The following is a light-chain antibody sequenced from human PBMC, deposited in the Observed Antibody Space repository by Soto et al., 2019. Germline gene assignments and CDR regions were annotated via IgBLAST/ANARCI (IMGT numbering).Light chain of an antibody. V-gene: IGLV1-40*01. J-gene: IGLJ2*01. Sequence: QSVLTQPPSVSAAPGQRVTISCTGTSSNIGAGFSVHWYQQLPGAAPKLLIYGNNNRPAGVPDRFSGSKFDSSASLVITGLLAEDEADYYCQSYDGRLSGRDVVFGGGTKLTVL. CDR1: SSNIGAGFS. CDR3: QSYDGRLSGRDVV. CDR2: GNN.